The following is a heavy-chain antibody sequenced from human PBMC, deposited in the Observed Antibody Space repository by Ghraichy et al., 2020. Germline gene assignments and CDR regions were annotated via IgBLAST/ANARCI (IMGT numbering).Heavy chain of an antibody. CDR2: IYYSGST. V-gene: IGHV4-39*01. J-gene: IGHJ6*02. Sequence: SETLSLTCTVSGGSISSSSYYWGWIRQPPGKGLEWIGSIYYSGSTYYNPSLKSRVTISVDTSKNQFSLKLSSVTAADTAVYYCARRGVVRGVRGMDVWGQGTTVTVSS. CDR1: GGSISSSSYY. D-gene: IGHD3-10*01. CDR3: ARRGVVRGVRGMDV.